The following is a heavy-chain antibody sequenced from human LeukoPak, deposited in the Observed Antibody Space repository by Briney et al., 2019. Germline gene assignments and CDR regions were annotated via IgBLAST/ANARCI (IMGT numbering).Heavy chain of an antibody. CDR3: VRGLYDSTTYRAFHI. V-gene: IGHV4-39*07. Sequence: SETLSLTCTVSGGSISSSSYYWGWIRQPPGKGLEWIGNIYYSESTNSNPSLKSRVTMSVDTSKNQFSLMLSSVTAADTAVYYCVRGLYDSTTYRAFHIWGRGTMVTVSS. CDR1: GGSISSSSYY. D-gene: IGHD2/OR15-2a*01. CDR2: IYYSEST. J-gene: IGHJ3*02.